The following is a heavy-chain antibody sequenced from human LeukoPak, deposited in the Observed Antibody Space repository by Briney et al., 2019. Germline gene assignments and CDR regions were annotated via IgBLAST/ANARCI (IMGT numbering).Heavy chain of an antibody. D-gene: IGHD2-15*01. CDR2: ISYDGSNK. CDR3: AREDGYCSGGSCYSEGSFDY. CDR1: GFTFSSYA. J-gene: IGHJ4*02. V-gene: IGHV3-30-3*01. Sequence: GGSLRLSCAASGFTFSSYAMHWVRQASGKGLEWVAVISYDGSNKYYADSVKGRFTISRDNSKNTLYLQMNSLRAEDTAVYYCAREDGYCSGGSCYSEGSFDYWGQGTLVTVSS.